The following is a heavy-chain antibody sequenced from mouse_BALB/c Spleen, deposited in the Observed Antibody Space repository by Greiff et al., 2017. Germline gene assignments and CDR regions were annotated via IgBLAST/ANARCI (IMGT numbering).Heavy chain of an antibody. Sequence: EVKLVESGGGLVKPGGSLKLSCAASGFTFSSYAMSWVRQSPEKRLEWVAEISSGGSYTYYPDTVTGRFTISRDNAKNTLYLEMSSLRSEDTAMYYCARGLWDYAMDYWGQGTSVTVSS. D-gene: IGHD1-1*02. V-gene: IGHV5-9-4*01. CDR3: ARGLWDYAMDY. CDR1: GFTFSSYA. CDR2: ISSGGSYT. J-gene: IGHJ4*01.